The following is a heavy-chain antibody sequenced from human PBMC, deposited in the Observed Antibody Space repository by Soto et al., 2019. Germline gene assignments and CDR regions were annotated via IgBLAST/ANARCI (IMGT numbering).Heavy chain of an antibody. CDR3: AKGGCTSCFYLDS. J-gene: IGHJ4*02. CDR1: GFNFNDYA. CDR2: VSWNGGPI. Sequence: SLRLSCAASGFNFNDYAMHWVRQAPGKGLEWVSGVSWNGGPIGYADSVKGRFTISRDNAKKSLHLQMNNLKPDDTALYYCAKGGCTSCFYLDSWGQGSLVTVSS. V-gene: IGHV3-9*01. D-gene: IGHD2-2*01.